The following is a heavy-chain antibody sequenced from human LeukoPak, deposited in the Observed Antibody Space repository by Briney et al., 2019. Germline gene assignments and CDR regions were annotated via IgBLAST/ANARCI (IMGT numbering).Heavy chain of an antibody. CDR2: IIPSLGIA. V-gene: IGHV1-69*02. CDR1: GGTFSSYT. CDR3: ARPTTVALEGAFDI. D-gene: IGHD4-23*01. J-gene: IGHJ3*02. Sequence: SVKVSCKASGGTFSSYTISWVRQAPGQGLEWMGRIIPSLGIANYAQKFQGRVTITADKSTSTAYMELSSLRSEDTAVYYCARPTTVALEGAFDIWGQGTMVTVSS.